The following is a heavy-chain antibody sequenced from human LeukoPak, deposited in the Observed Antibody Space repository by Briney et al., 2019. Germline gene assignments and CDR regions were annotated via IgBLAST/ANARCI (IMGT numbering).Heavy chain of an antibody. J-gene: IGHJ5*02. V-gene: IGHV1-24*01. CDR2: FDPEDGET. CDR1: GYTLTELS. CDR3: ATGTDTAMVTVGWFDP. Sequence: ASVKVSCKVSGYTLTELSMHWVRQVPGKGLEWMGGFDPEDGETIYAQKFQGRVTMTEDTSTDTAYMELSSLRSEDTAVHYCATGTDTAMVTVGWFDPWGQGTLVTVSS. D-gene: IGHD5-18*01.